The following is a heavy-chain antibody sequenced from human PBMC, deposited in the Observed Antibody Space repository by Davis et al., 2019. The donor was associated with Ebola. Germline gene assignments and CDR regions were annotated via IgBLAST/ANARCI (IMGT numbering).Heavy chain of an antibody. CDR2: ISYDGSNK. J-gene: IGHJ4*02. D-gene: IGHD5-18*01. V-gene: IGHV3-30*04. CDR3: ARGTALGY. CDR1: GSTFSSYA. Sequence: GGSLRLSCAASGSTFSSYAMHWVRQAPGKGLEWVAVISYDGSNKYYADSVKGRFTISRDNSKNTLYLQMNSLRAEDTAVYYCARGTALGYWGQGTLVTVSS.